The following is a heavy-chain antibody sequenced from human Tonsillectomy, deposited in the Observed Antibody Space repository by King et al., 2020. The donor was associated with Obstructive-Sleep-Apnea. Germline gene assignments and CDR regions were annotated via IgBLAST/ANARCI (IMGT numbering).Heavy chain of an antibody. J-gene: IGHJ5*02. CDR2: INTNTGNP. CDR1: GYTLTSYA. D-gene: IGHD3-16*02. Sequence: VQLVESGSELKKPGASVKVSCKASGYTLTSYAMNWVRQAPGQGLEWMGWINTNTGNPTYAQGFTGRFVFSLDTSVSTAYLQISSLKAEDTAVYYCARDLTYYDYVWGSYRSSWFDPWGQGTLVTVSS. CDR3: ARDLTYYDYVWGSYRSSWFDP. V-gene: IGHV7-4-1*02.